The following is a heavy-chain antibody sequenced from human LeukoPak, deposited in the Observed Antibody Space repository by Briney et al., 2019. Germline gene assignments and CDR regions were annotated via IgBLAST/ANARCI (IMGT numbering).Heavy chain of an antibody. D-gene: IGHD5-24*01. J-gene: IGHJ4*02. CDR1: GFTFRNFW. CDR2: IMKDGGQK. Sequence: PGGSLRLSCAASGFTFRNFWMNWARQAPGKGLEWVASIMKDGGQKKYVDSVKGRFTISRDNAQNSLYLQMSGLRAEDTAMYYCVRDADFYKRDYWGQGTLVTVSS. CDR3: VRDADFYKRDY. V-gene: IGHV3-7*03.